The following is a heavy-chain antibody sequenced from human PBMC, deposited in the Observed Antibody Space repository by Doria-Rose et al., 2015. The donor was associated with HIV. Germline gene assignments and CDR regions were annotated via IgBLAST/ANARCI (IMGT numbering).Heavy chain of an antibody. Sequence: QITLKESGPVLVKPTETLTLTCTVSGVSLSSPGMGVSWIRQPPGKALEWLATNISDDERSYKTSLKSRLTISRGTSKSQVVLTMTDMDPVDTATYYCARIKSSRWYHKYYFDFWGQGTLVIVSA. CDR2: NISDDER. D-gene: IGHD6-13*01. J-gene: IGHJ4*02. V-gene: IGHV2-26*01. CDR3: ARIKSSRWYHKYYFDF. CDR1: GVSLSSPGMG.